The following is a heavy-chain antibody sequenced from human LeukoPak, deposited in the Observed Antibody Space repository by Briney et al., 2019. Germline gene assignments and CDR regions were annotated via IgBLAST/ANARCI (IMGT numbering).Heavy chain of an antibody. J-gene: IGHJ6*02. CDR3: ARGGRDGMDV. Sequence: ASVKVSCKASGYSFTSYGFTWVRRAPGQGLEWMGWVSAYDGSTNYAQKIRGRVTMTTDASKNAVYMELRSLRFDDTAVYYCARGGRDGMDVWGQGTTVTVSS. D-gene: IGHD3-10*01. V-gene: IGHV1-18*01. CDR2: VSAYDGST. CDR1: GYSFTSYG.